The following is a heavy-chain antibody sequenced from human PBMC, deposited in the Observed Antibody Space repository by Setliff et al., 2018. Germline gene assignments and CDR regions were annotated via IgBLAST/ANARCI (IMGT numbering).Heavy chain of an antibody. CDR1: GGSFSGYY. CDR2: IYYSGST. Sequence: TSETLSLTCAVYGGSFSGYYWSWIRQHPGKGLEWIGYIYYSGSTYYNPSLKSRVTISVDTSKNQFSLKLSSVTAADTAVYYCARVALVVVIRNAFDIWGQGTMVTVSS. D-gene: IGHD2-21*01. V-gene: IGHV4-31*11. CDR3: ARVALVVVIRNAFDI. J-gene: IGHJ3*02.